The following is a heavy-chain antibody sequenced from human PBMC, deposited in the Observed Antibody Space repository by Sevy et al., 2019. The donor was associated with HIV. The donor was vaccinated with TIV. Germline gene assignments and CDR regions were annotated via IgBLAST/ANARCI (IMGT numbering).Heavy chain of an antibody. D-gene: IGHD3-9*01. CDR1: AYSVSSAYS. V-gene: IGHV4-38-2*01. Sequence: SETLSLTCAVSAYSVSSAYSWGWIRQPPGKGLEWIGNIYQSGNTYYNPSLKSRVTISVDTSNNPYSLRLTSVNAADTAVYYCASFCRLLIISGDVFEIWGQGTMVTVSS. J-gene: IGHJ3*02. CDR3: ASFCRLLIISGDVFEI. CDR2: IYQSGNT.